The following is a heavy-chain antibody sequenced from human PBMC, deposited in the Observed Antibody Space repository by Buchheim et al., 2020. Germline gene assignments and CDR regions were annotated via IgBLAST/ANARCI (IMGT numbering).Heavy chain of an antibody. V-gene: IGHV2-70*04. CDR2: IDWDGDK. J-gene: IGHJ4*02. Sequence: QVTLKESGPALVKPTQTLTLTCSFTGFSVSSSGVRVSWIRQPPGKALEWLARIDWDGDKFYSTSLKTRLTISKDTSRNQVVLTMTNMDPVDTATYYWARTLGDSGYVAHFDYWGQGTL. CDR3: ARTLGDSGYVAHFDY. D-gene: IGHD5-12*01. CDR1: GFSVSSSGVR.